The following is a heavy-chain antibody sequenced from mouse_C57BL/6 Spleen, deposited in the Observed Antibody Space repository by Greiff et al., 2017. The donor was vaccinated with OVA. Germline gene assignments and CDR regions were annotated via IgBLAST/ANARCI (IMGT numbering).Heavy chain of an antibody. CDR1: GYAFTNYL. J-gene: IGHJ4*01. D-gene: IGHD2-1*01. V-gene: IGHV1-54*01. CDR3: ALYYYYAMDY. CDR2: INPGSGGT. Sequence: VMLVESGAELVRPGTSVKVSCKASGYAFTNYLIEWVKQRPGQGLEWIGVINPGSGGTNYNEKFKGKATLTADKSSSTAYMQLSSLTSEDSAVYFCALYYYYAMDYWGQGTSVTVSS.